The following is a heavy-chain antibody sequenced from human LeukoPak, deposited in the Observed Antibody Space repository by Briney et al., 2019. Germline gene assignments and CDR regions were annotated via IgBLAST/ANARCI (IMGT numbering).Heavy chain of an antibody. CDR1: GFTFSSYA. CDR3: AKPYYYGSRSYMDC. Sequence: GGSLRLSCAASGFTFSSYAMSWVRQAPGKGLEWVAVISYDGSNTYYADSVKGRFTISRGNSKNMLYLQMNSLRAEDTAVYYCAKPYYYGSRSYMDCWGQGTLVTVSS. V-gene: IGHV3-30*18. D-gene: IGHD3-10*01. CDR2: ISYDGSNT. J-gene: IGHJ4*02.